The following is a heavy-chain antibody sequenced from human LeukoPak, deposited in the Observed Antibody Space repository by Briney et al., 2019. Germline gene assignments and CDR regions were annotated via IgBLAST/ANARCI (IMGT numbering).Heavy chain of an antibody. V-gene: IGHV1-2*02. J-gene: IGHJ4*02. CDR2: INPASGGT. CDR3: ARSFKTGTNEGAAY. CDR1: GYTFSAYY. D-gene: IGHD1-7*01. Sequence: GASVKVSCKDSGYTFSAYYIHWVRQAPGQGLEYMGCINPASGGTNYAENFQGRITMTADASITTAYMELSSLRSDDTAVFYCARSFKTGTNEGAAYWGQGTLVTVSS.